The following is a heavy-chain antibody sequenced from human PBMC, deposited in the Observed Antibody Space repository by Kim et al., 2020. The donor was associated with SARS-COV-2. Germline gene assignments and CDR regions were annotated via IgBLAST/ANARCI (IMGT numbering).Heavy chain of an antibody. CDR3: AKDESRDGSGWYYY. J-gene: IGHJ4*02. V-gene: IGHV3-9*01. CDR1: GFTFDDYA. D-gene: IGHD6-19*01. Sequence: GGSLRLSCAASGFTFDDYAMHWVRQAPGKGLEWVSGISWNSGSIGYADSVKGRFTIARDNAKNSLYLQMNSLRAEDTALYYCAKDESRDGSGWYYYWGQGTLVTVSS. CDR2: ISWNSGSI.